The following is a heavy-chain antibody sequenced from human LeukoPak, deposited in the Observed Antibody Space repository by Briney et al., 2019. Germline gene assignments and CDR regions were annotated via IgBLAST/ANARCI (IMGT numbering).Heavy chain of an antibody. CDR3: ARDLPYNYDILTGYFRWFDP. CDR2: INHSGST. Sequence: SETLSLTCAVYGGSFSGYYWSWIRQPPGKGLEWIGEINHSGSTNYNPSLKSRVTISVDTSKIQFSLKLSSVTAADTAVYYCARDLPYNYDILTGYFRWFDPWGQGTLVTVSS. J-gene: IGHJ5*02. CDR1: GGSFSGYY. V-gene: IGHV4-34*01. D-gene: IGHD3-9*01.